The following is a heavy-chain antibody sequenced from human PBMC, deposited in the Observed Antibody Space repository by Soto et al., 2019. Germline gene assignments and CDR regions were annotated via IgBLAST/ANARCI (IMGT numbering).Heavy chain of an antibody. J-gene: IGHJ5*02. CDR2: ISSSSSYI. CDR1: GFTFSSYS. Sequence: GGSLRLSCAASGFTFSSYSMNWVRQAPGKGLEWVSSISSSSSYIYYADSVKGRFTISRDNAKNSLYLQMNSLRAEDTAVYYCARDFRDYGDPPWGNWFDPWGQGTLVTVSS. V-gene: IGHV3-21*01. CDR3: ARDFRDYGDPPWGNWFDP. D-gene: IGHD4-17*01.